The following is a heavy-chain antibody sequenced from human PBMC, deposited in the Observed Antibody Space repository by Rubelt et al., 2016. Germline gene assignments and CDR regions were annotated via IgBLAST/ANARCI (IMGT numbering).Heavy chain of an antibody. J-gene: IGHJ4*02. CDR2: ISSSSSYI. Sequence: VRQAPGEGLEWVSSISSSSSYIYYADSVKGRFTISRDNAKNSLYLQMNSLRAEDTAVYYCARNWGRLFYFDYWGQGTLVTVSS. D-gene: IGHD7-27*01. CDR3: ARNWGRLFYFDY. V-gene: IGHV3-21*01.